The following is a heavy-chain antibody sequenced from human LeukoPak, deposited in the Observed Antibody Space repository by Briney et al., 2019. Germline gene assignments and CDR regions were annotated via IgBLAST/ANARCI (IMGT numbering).Heavy chain of an antibody. V-gene: IGHV4-59*01. J-gene: IGHJ4*02. D-gene: IGHD1-26*01. CDR1: GGSISSYY. CDR3: ARHIGSHDF. CDR2: IYYSGST. Sequence: SETLSLTCSVSGGSISSYYWSWIRQPPGKGLEWIGCIYYSGSTNYSPSLESRVTISVDTSKNQFSLKVTSVTAADTAVYYCARHIGSHDFWGQGTLVTVS.